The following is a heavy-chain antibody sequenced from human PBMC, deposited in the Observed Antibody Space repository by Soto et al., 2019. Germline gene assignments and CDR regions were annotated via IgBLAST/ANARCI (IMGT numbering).Heavy chain of an antibody. Sequence: QVPLVQSGAEVKKPGASVKVSCKASGYTFTNYGVSWVRQAPGQGLEWMGWINTYKGNTNYAQKFQGRVTMTTDTSTSTAYVELRSLRSDDTAIYYCAKVQEKWSKFFDYWGQGTLVTVSS. V-gene: IGHV1-18*01. D-gene: IGHD2-15*01. CDR2: INTYKGNT. CDR3: AKVQEKWSKFFDY. J-gene: IGHJ4*02. CDR1: GYTFTNYG.